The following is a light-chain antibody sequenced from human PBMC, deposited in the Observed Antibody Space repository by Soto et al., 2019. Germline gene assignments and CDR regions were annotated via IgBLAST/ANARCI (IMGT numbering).Light chain of an antibody. CDR3: QQCSSWPLT. Sequence: EIVLTQSPATLSVSPGERATLPCRASQSVSSNLAWYQQKPGQAPRLLIYDASNRATGIPARFSGSGSGTDFTLTISSLEPEDFAVYYCQQCSSWPLTFGGGTNVDNK. V-gene: IGKV3-11*01. CDR2: DAS. CDR1: QSVSSN. J-gene: IGKJ4*02.